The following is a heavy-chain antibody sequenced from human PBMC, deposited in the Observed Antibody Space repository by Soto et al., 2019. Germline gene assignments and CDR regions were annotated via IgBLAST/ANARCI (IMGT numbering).Heavy chain of an antibody. Sequence: QVQLQESGPGLVKPSETLSLTSTVSGGSISSYYWSWIRQPPGKGLEWIGYIYYSGSTNYNPSLKSRVTISVDTSKNQFSLKLSSVTAADTAVYYCASYRVGATDYWGQGTLVTVSS. CDR2: IYYSGST. D-gene: IGHD1-26*01. V-gene: IGHV4-59*01. J-gene: IGHJ4*02. CDR3: ASYRVGATDY. CDR1: GGSISSYY.